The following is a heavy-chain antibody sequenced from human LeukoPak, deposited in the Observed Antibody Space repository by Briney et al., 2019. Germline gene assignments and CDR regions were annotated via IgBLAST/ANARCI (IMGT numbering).Heavy chain of an antibody. CDR3: ARDERSGSYNNWFDP. D-gene: IGHD1-26*01. V-gene: IGHV1-18*01. Sequence: ASVKVSCKASGYTFTSYGISWVRQAPGQGLEWMGWISAYNGNTNYAQKLQGRVTMTTDTSTSTAYMELSSLRSEDTAVYYCARDERSGSYNNWFDPWGQGTLVTVSS. CDR1: GYTFTSYG. J-gene: IGHJ5*02. CDR2: ISAYNGNT.